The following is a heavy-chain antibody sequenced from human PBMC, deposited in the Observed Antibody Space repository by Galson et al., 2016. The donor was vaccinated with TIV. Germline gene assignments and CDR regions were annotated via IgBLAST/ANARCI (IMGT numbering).Heavy chain of an antibody. CDR3: AREFRDYFFDY. V-gene: IGHV3-33*01. D-gene: IGHD3/OR15-3a*01. J-gene: IGHJ4*02. CDR1: GFTFSSYG. CDR2: VWYDGSDI. Sequence: SLRLSCAASGFTFSSYGMHWVRLTPGKGLEWLAAVWYDGSDIHYAESVKGRFTISRDNSKNTLFLQMNSLRAEDTAVYYCAREFRDYFFDYWGQGTLVIVSS.